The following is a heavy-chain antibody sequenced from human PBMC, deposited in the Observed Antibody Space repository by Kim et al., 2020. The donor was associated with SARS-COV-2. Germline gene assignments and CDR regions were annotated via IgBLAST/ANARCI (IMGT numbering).Heavy chain of an antibody. CDR2: ISGSGGST. J-gene: IGHJ4*02. CDR1: GFTFSSYA. V-gene: IGHV3-23*01. CDR3: AKDRGSLHDVYGDPGTKRTDY. Sequence: GGSLRLSCAASGFTFSSYAMSWVRQAPGKGLEWVSAISGSGGSTYYADSVKGRFTISRDNSKNTLYLQMNSLRAEDTAVYYCAKDRGSLHDVYGDPGTKRTDYWGQGGLVADSS. D-gene: IGHD4-17*01.